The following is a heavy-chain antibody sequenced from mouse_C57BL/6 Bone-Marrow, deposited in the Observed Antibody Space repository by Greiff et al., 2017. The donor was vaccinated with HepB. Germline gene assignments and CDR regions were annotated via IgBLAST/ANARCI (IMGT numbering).Heavy chain of an antibody. CDR1: GYAFTNYL. V-gene: IGHV1-54*01. Sequence: VQGVESGAELVRPGTSVKVSCKASGYAFTNYLIEWVKQRPGQGLEWIGVINPGSGGTNYNEKFKGKATLTADKSSSTAYMQLSSLTSEDSAVYFCARENFLAWFAYWGQGTLVTVSA. CDR3: ARENFLAWFAY. J-gene: IGHJ3*01. CDR2: INPGSGGT.